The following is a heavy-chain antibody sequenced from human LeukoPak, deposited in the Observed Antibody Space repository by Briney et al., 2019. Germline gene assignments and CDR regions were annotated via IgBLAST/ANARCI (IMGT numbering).Heavy chain of an antibody. Sequence: QAGGSLRLSCAASGFTFTSYAMSWVRQAPGKGLEWVSSVSGSGDGTYYADSVKGRFTISRDNSKKTLDLHMDSLRAEDTAVYYCAKERLGGNYGDYAVDYWCQGTMVTVSS. CDR2: VSGSGDGT. D-gene: IGHD4-17*01. J-gene: IGHJ4*02. V-gene: IGHV3-23*01. CDR3: AKERLGGNYGDYAVDY. CDR1: GFTFTSYA.